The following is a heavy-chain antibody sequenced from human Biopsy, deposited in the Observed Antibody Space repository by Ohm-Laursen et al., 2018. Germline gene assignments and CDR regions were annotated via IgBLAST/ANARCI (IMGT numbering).Heavy chain of an antibody. CDR1: GGSVDDYF. Sequence: SDTLSLTCSVSGGSVDDYFWNWIRQPSGKGLEWIGRIYSTGRSSAYHPSFQSRVTMSLDTSKKQFSLKLTSVTAVDTAVYYCARTPGVAVAGRFFDLWGRGTLVTVSS. J-gene: IGHJ2*01. CDR2: IYSTGRSS. D-gene: IGHD6-19*01. CDR3: ARTPGVAVAGRFFDL. V-gene: IGHV4-4*07.